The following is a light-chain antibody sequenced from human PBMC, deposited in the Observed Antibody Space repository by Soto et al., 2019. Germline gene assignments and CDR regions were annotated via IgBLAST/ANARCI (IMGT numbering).Light chain of an antibody. CDR1: QSISSW. CDR3: QQYKSYHT. J-gene: IGKJ2*01. Sequence: DIQMTQSPSTLSASVGDRVTITCRASQSISSWLAWYQQKPGKAPKLLIYDASSLESGVPSRFSGSGSGTEFTLTISSLQPDDFATHYCQQYKSYHTFGQGTKLEIK. CDR2: DAS. V-gene: IGKV1-5*01.